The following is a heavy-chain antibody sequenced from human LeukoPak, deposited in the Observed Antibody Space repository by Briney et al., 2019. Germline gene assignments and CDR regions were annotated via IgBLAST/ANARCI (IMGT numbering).Heavy chain of an antibody. D-gene: IGHD3-10*01. V-gene: IGHV4-59*08. CDR3: ASFSWGSGSYNQEAIWSWFGP. CDR2: INYSGNT. J-gene: IGHJ5*02. CDR1: GGSISSYY. Sequence: KPSETLSLTCTVSGGSISSYYWSWIRQPPGKGLEWIGYINYSGNTNYNPSLKSRVTISVDTSKNQFSLKLSSVTAADTAVYYCASFSWGSGSYNQEAIWSWFGPWGQGTLVTVSS.